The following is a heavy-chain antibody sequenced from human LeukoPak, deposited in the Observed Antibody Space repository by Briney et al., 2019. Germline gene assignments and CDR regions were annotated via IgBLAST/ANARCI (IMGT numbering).Heavy chain of an antibody. CDR1: GFSFSSYA. D-gene: IGHD3-22*01. J-gene: IGHJ4*02. CDR2: ISYSGGST. V-gene: IGHV3-23*01. CDR3: ARERGYYDSSGYYYFDY. Sequence: PGGSLRLSCAASGFSFSSYAMSWVRQAPGKGLEWVSGISYSGGSTYSADSVKGRFTISRDNSKNTLYLQMNSLRAEDTAVYYCARERGYYDSSGYYYFDYWGQGTLVTVSS.